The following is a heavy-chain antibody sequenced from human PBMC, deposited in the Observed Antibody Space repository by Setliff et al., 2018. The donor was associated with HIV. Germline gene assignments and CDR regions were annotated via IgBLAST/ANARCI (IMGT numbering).Heavy chain of an antibody. J-gene: IGHJ4*02. CDR1: GGSFSGYY. CDR3: ARYSPRGYTLTGPH. D-gene: IGHD6-25*01. V-gene: IGHV4-34*01. CDR2: INHSGST. Sequence: KTSETLSLTCAVYGGSFSGYYWSWIRQPPEKGLEWIGEINHSGSTNYNPSLKSRVTTSVDTSKNQFSLKLTSVTAADTAVYYCARYSPRGYTLTGPHWGQGTLVTVSS.